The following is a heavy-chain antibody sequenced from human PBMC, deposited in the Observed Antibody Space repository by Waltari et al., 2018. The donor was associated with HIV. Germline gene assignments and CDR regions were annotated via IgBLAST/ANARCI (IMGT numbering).Heavy chain of an antibody. Sequence: QVYLMESVGGVVQPGGSLKLSCDASGFTFSITGMHWVRQAPGKGLEWVAVIWSDGYNKFYADSVRGRFTFSRDNSKYTLSLQMNSLRAEDTALYYCVKERGPFNGFDIWGQGTMVTVSS. J-gene: IGHJ3*02. CDR3: VKERGPFNGFDI. V-gene: IGHV3-33*06. CDR2: IWSDGYNK. D-gene: IGHD3-16*01. CDR1: GFTFSITG.